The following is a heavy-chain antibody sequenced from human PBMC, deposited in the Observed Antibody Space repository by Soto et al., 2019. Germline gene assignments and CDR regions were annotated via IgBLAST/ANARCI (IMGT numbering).Heavy chain of an antibody. CDR2: ISSSSSYI. V-gene: IGHV3-21*01. D-gene: IGHD3-10*01. CDR1: GFTFSSYS. CDR3: ATAPTIYGSGSYIDY. J-gene: IGHJ4*02. Sequence: GGSLRLSCAASGFTFSSYSMNWVRQAPGKGLEWVSSISSSSSYIYYADSVKGRFTISRDNAKNSLYLQMNSLRAEDTAVYYCATAPTIYGSGSYIDYWGQGTLVTVSS.